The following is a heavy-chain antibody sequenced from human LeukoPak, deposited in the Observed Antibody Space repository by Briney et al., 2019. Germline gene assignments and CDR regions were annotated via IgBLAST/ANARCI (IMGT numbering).Heavy chain of an antibody. V-gene: IGHV4-61*02. Sequence: SQTLSLTCTVSVGSISSGSYYWRWIRQPAGKGLEWIGRIYTSGNTNYNPSLKSRVTISADTSKNQFSLKLSSVTAADTAVYYCARAGDGGWGLVAYLDYWGQGTLVTVSS. D-gene: IGHD3-16*01. CDR3: ARAGDGGWGLVAYLDY. CDR2: IYTSGNT. CDR1: VGSISSGSYY. J-gene: IGHJ4*02.